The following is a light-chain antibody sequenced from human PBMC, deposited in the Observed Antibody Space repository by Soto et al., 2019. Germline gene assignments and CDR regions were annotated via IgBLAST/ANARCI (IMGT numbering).Light chain of an antibody. J-gene: IGKJ3*01. V-gene: IGKV1-8*01. CDR3: QLFYDYPHS. CDR1: QGISSY. Sequence: AIRMTQSPSSLSASTGDRVTITCRASQGISSYLAWYQQKKGKAPKILIYAASTLQSGVPSRFRGSGSGTEFTLTLSSLQPEDFETYYCQLFYDYPHSFGPGTKVDIK. CDR2: AAS.